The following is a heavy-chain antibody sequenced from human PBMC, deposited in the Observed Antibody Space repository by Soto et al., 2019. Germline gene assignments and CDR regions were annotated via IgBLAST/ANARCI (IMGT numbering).Heavy chain of an antibody. CDR2: TSYDGSNK. Sequence: QVQLVESGGGVVQPGRSLRLSCAASGFTFSRYGMHWVRQAPGKGLEWLAFTSYDGSNKFYADSVKGRFTISRDNSENTLYLQMNGLRVEDTAKYYCAKEDLFHPFDYWGQGTLVTVSS. CDR3: AKEDLFHPFDY. D-gene: IGHD3-10*01. J-gene: IGHJ4*02. CDR1: GFTFSRYG. V-gene: IGHV3-30*18.